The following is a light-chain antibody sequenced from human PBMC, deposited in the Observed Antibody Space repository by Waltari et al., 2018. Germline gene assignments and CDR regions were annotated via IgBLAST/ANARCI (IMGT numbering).Light chain of an antibody. CDR1: QSLSRA. CDR2: GAS. CDR3: QHYLRLPVT. Sequence: EIVFTPSPGTLSLSLGERATVSCRARQSLSRALAWYQQKPGQAPRLLIYGASTRATGIPDRFSGSGSGTDFSLTISRLEPDDFAVYYCQHYLRLPVTFGQGTTVEI. V-gene: IGKV3-20*01. J-gene: IGKJ1*01.